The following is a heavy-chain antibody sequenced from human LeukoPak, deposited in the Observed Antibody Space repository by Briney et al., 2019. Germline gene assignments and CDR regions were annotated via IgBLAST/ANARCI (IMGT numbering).Heavy chain of an antibody. CDR2: IYYSGST. D-gene: IGHD6-13*01. J-gene: IGHJ4*02. CDR1: GGSISSNSYY. V-gene: IGHV4-39*07. Sequence: PSETLSLTCAVSGGSISSNSYYWGWIRQPPGKGLEWIGSIYYSGSTYYNPSLKSRVTISVDTSKNQFSLKLSSVTAADTAVYYCARTPTLAAAGVDYWGQGTLVTVSS. CDR3: ARTPTLAAAGVDY.